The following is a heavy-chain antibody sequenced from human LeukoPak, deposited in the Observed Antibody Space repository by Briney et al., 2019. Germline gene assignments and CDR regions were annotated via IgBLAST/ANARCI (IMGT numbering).Heavy chain of an antibody. Sequence: ASVKVSCKASGGTFISYAISWVRQAPGQGLEWMGRIIPIFGTANYAQKFQGRVTITTDESTSTAYMELSSLRSEDTAVYYCARGPRHQMTTVTYYFDYWGQGTLVTVSS. CDR3: ARGPRHQMTTVTYYFDY. CDR1: GGTFISYA. V-gene: IGHV1-69*05. J-gene: IGHJ4*02. CDR2: IIPIFGTA. D-gene: IGHD4-11*01.